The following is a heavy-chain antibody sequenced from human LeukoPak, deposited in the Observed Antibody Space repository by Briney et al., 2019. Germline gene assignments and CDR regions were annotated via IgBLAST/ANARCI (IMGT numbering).Heavy chain of an antibody. CDR2: INPNSGGT. J-gene: IGHJ4*02. D-gene: IGHD6-19*01. Sequence: ASVKVSCNASDYTFTGYYMHWVRQAPGQGLEWMGWINPNSGGTNYAQKFQGRVTMTRDTSISTAYMELSRLRSDDTAVYYCARDLDSSGWYGPIDYWGQGTLVTVSS. CDR1: DYTFTGYY. CDR3: ARDLDSSGWYGPIDY. V-gene: IGHV1-2*02.